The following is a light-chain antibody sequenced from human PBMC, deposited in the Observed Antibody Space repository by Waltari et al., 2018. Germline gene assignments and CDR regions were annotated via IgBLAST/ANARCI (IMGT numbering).Light chain of an antibody. CDR2: GVY. CDR3: NSYAGNNSYV. V-gene: IGLV2-8*01. J-gene: IGLJ1*01. Sequence: QSALTQPPSASGSPGQSVPISCTGTSSDIGSSNYVSWYHQHPGTAPKLIISGVYKRPPGVPDRFSGSKSGNTASLTVSGLQAEDEADYFCNSYAGNNSYVFGTGTKVTVL. CDR1: SSDIGSSNY.